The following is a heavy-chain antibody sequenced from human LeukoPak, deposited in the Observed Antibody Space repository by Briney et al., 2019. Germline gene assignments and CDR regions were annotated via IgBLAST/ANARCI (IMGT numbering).Heavy chain of an antibody. CDR2: FYHSGST. Sequence: ASETLSLTCAVSGYSISSGYYWGWIRQPPRKGLEWIVSFYHSGSTNYNPSLKSRVIISVDASKNQFSLKLSSVTAADTAVYYCARGRVTGIKFGWFDPWGQGTLVTVSS. J-gene: IGHJ5*02. CDR3: ARGRVTGIKFGWFDP. CDR1: GYSISSGYY. D-gene: IGHD2-21*02. V-gene: IGHV4-38-2*01.